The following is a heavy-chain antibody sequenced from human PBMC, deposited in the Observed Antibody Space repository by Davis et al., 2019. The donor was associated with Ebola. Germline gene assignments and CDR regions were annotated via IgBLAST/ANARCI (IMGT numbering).Heavy chain of an antibody. CDR2: ISYYGNSD. CDR1: GFTFSSSG. CDR3: AKAKTEIPFEY. V-gene: IGHV3-30*18. J-gene: IGHJ4*02. D-gene: IGHD2-2*01. Sequence: PGGSLRLSCAAPGFTFSSSGMQWVRQTPGKGLEWVGSISYYGNSDYYADSVKGRLTISRDNSKSTLYLQIHSLRVEDTDVYYCAKAKTEIPFEYWGQGTLVAVSS.